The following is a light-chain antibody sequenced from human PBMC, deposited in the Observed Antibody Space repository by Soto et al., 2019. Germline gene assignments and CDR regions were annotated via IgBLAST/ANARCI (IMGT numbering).Light chain of an antibody. CDR1: TSDVGGFDS. J-gene: IGLJ1*01. Sequence: QSALTQPASVSGSPGQSITISCTATTSDVGGFDSVSWYQQHPGTAPRVIIYEVSNRPSGVSYRFSGSKSANTASLTISGLQADDEADYYCSSYTSSSTLVFGTGTKVTVL. CDR2: EVS. V-gene: IGLV2-14*01. CDR3: SSYTSSSTLV.